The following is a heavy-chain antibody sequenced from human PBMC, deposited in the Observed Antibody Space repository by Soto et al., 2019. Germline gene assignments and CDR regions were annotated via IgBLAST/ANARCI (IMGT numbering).Heavy chain of an antibody. Sequence: QVQLVQSGAEVKKPGASVKVSCKASGYTFTSYCISWVRQAPGQGLEWMGWISAYNGNTNYAQKLHGRVTMTTDTAASTAYMELRSLRSDDTAVYYCARRVGYYCSGAAVYYFDYWGQGALVTVSS. J-gene: IGHJ4*02. CDR2: ISAYNGNT. CDR3: ARRVGYYCSGAAVYYFDY. V-gene: IGHV1-18*01. CDR1: GYTFTSYC. D-gene: IGHD3-10*01.